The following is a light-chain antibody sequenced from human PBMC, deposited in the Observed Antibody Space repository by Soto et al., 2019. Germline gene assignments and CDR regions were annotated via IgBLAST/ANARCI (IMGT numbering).Light chain of an antibody. CDR3: SSYTDTSTLV. CDR2: EVS. J-gene: IGLJ1*01. CDR1: SSDLGAYKY. V-gene: IGLV2-14*03. Sequence: QSVLTQPASVSGSPGQSITISCAGTSSDLGAYKYVSWYQQHPDKAPKLILYEVSRRPSGVSNRFSGSKSGNTASLTISGLLAEDEADYSCSSYTDTSTLVFGTGKKVIV.